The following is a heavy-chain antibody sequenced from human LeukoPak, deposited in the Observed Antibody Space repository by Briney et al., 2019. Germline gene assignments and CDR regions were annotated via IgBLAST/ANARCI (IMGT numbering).Heavy chain of an antibody. V-gene: IGHV3-64D*09. J-gene: IGHJ6*04. CDR1: GFSFSNYD. CDR3: VKDIMGSTDYYYGLDV. Sequence: QPGGSLRLSCSASGFSFSNYDMHWVRQAPGKGLEYVSSISSNGGSTYYADSVKGRLTIYRDNSKNTLYLHMRSLRPEDTAVYFCVKDIMGSTDYYYGLDVWGEGTTVTVSS. D-gene: IGHD3-10*01. CDR2: ISSNGGST.